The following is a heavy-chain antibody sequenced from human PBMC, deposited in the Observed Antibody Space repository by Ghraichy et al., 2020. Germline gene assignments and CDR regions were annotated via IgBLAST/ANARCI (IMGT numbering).Heavy chain of an antibody. CDR1: GFTVINYA. CDR3: ARDRINVIPEAMYDF. Sequence: GGSLRLSCVASGFTVINYAMSWVRQAPGKGLEWVSAISGIGDEIYYADSVKGRFTISRDNSKNTVYLQMNSLRAEDTAVYFCARDRINVIPEAMYDFWGQGTQVIVSS. CDR2: ISGIGDEI. D-gene: IGHD2-2*01. J-gene: IGHJ4*02. V-gene: IGHV3-23*01.